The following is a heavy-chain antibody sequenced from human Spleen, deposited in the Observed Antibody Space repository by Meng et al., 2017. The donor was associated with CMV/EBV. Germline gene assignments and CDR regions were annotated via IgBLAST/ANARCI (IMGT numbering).Heavy chain of an antibody. V-gene: IGHV2-5*01. D-gene: IGHD3-22*01. CDR2: IYWNGDK. CDR3: AHSPYPHYYYDSSGYYFDY. Sequence: LSTSGVGVGWIRQPPGKALEWLALIYWNGDKRYSPSLKSRLTITKDTSKNQVVLTMTNMDPVDTATYYCAHSPYPHYYYDSSGYYFDYWGQGTLVTVSS. CDR1: LSTSGVG. J-gene: IGHJ4*02.